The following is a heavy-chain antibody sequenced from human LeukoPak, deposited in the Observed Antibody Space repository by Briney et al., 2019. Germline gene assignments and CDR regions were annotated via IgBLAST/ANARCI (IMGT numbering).Heavy chain of an antibody. CDR2: IKQDGSEK. J-gene: IGHJ4*02. Sequence: GVTLRLSCSASGFTFSSFWMSWVPQAPGQGLEGLTNIKQDGSEKYYVDSVKGRFTISRENAKNSLYLQMNSLRAEDTAVYYCASDLPNLRAYYDFWSCYYDSYFDYWGQGTLVTVSS. V-gene: IGHV3-7*01. D-gene: IGHD3-3*01. CDR1: GFTFSSFW. CDR3: ASDLPNLRAYYDFWSCYYDSYFDY.